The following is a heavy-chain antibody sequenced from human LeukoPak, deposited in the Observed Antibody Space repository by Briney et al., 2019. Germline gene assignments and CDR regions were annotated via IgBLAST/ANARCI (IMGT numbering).Heavy chain of an antibody. D-gene: IGHD5-12*01. CDR1: GFTLSSYW. Sequence: SGGSLRLSCEASGFTLSSYWMSWIRQAPGKGLEWVAKIKQDGSEKYYVDSVKGRFTIARDNAKNSVYLQMNTLRPEDTAVYYCSRDRLGGLDYWGQGTLVTVSS. V-gene: IGHV3-7*01. J-gene: IGHJ4*02. CDR2: IKQDGSEK. CDR3: SRDRLGGLDY.